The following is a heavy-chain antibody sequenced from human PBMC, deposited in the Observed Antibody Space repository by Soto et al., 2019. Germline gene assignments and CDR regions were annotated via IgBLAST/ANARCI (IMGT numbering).Heavy chain of an antibody. CDR2: INHSGST. V-gene: IGHV4-34*01. Sequence: PSETLSLTCAVYGGSFSGYYWSWIRQPPGKGLEWIGEINHSGSTNYNPSLKSRVTISVDTSKNQFSLKLSSVTAADTAVYYCASGVRGPTDYWGQGTLVTVSS. J-gene: IGHJ4*02. CDR1: GGSFSGYY. D-gene: IGHD3-10*01. CDR3: ASGVRGPTDY.